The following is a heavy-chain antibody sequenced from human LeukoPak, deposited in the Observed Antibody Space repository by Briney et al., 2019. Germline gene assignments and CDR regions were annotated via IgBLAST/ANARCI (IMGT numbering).Heavy chain of an antibody. Sequence: SETLSLTCTVSGGSISSSSYYWGWIRQPPGKGLEWIGSIYYSGSTYYNPSLKSRVTISVDTSKNQFSLKLSSVTAADTAVYCCAREHNEGPGHYYYYMDVWGKGATVTVSS. V-gene: IGHV4-39*07. D-gene: IGHD1-1*01. J-gene: IGHJ6*03. CDR2: IYYSGST. CDR1: GGSISSSSYY. CDR3: AREHNEGPGHYYYYMDV.